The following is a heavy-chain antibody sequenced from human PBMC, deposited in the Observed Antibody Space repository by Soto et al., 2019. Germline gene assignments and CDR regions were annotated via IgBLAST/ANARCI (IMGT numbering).Heavy chain of an antibody. CDR3: ARDSITYYYGSGPPDY. Sequence: ASVKVSCKASGYTFTSYAMHWVRQAPGQRLEWMGRINAGNGNTKYSQKFQGRVTITRGTSASTAYMELSSLRSEDTAVYYCARDSITYYYGSGPPDYWGQGTLVTVSS. D-gene: IGHD3-10*01. CDR2: INAGNGNT. V-gene: IGHV1-3*01. CDR1: GYTFTSYA. J-gene: IGHJ4*02.